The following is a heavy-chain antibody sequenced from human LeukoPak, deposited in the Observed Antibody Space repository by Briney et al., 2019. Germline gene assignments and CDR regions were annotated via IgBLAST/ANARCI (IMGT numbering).Heavy chain of an antibody. CDR3: ARVSERITIFGVVIAYFDY. CDR1: GYTFTSYG. V-gene: IGHV1-18*01. Sequence: GASVKVSCKASGYTFTSYGISWVRQAPGQGLEWMGWISAYNGNTNYAQKLQGRVTMTTDTSTSTAYMELRSLRSDDTAVYYCARVSERITIFGVVIAYFDYWGQGTLVTASS. J-gene: IGHJ4*02. CDR2: ISAYNGNT. D-gene: IGHD3-3*01.